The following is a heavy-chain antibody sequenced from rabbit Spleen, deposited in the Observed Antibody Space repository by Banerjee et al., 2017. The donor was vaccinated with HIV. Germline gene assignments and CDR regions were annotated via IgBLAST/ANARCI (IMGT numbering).Heavy chain of an antibody. Sequence: QSLEESGGDLVKPGASLTLTCTASGIDFSSYYYMCWVRQAPGKGLEWIACIDIGSSGFTYFASWAKGRFTISKTSSTTVTLQMTSLTAADTATYFCARGWLTYYFGLWCPGTLVTVS. CDR1: GIDFSSYYY. CDR2: IDIGSSGFT. J-gene: IGHJ6*01. D-gene: IGHD7-1*01. CDR3: ARGWLTYYFGL. V-gene: IGHV1S40*01.